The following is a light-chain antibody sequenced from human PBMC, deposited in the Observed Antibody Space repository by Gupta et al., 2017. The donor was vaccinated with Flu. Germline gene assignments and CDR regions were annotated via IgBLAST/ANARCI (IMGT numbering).Light chain of an antibody. CDR2: GAS. CDR1: QSVSSNF. Sequence: EIVLTQSPGTLSLSPGERATLSCRASQSVSSNFLAWYQQKPALPPRLLIYGASGRATGVPDRFSGSESGTDFTLTISRLEPEDFAVYYCQGYGGSQYTFGQGTKLEI. V-gene: IGKV3-20*01. CDR3: QGYGGSQYT. J-gene: IGKJ2*01.